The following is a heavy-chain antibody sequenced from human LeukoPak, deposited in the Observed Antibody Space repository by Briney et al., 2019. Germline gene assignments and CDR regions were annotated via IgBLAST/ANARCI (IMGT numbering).Heavy chain of an antibody. D-gene: IGHD2-8*01. V-gene: IGHV4-31*03. Sequence: KPSDTLSLTCTVSGGSISSGGYYWSWIRQHPGKGLEWIGYIYYSGSTYYNPSLKSRVTISVDTSKNQFSLKLSSVTAADTAVYYCARGTEDIVLMVYAIGYYFDYWGQGTLVTVSS. CDR1: GGSISSGGYY. J-gene: IGHJ4*02. CDR3: ARGTEDIVLMVYAIGYYFDY. CDR2: IYYSGST.